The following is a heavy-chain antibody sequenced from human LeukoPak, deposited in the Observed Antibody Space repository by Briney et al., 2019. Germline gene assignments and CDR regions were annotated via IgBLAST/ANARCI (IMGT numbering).Heavy chain of an antibody. CDR2: INPNSGGT. V-gene: IGHV1-2*02. J-gene: IGHJ5*02. CDR1: DTFTTYG. Sequence: ASVKVSCKASDTFTTYGISWVRQAPGQGLEWMGWINPNSGGTNCAQKFQGRVTMTRDTSISTAYMELSRLRSDDTAVYYCAREGIAAPETNWFDPWGQGTLVTVSS. CDR3: AREGIAAPETNWFDP. D-gene: IGHD6-13*01.